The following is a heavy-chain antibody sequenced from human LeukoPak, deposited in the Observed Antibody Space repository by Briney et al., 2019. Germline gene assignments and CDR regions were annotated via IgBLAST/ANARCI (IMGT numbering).Heavy chain of an antibody. J-gene: IGHJ5*02. D-gene: IGHD3-10*01. CDR3: ARSLSYYGSGTNWFDP. CDR1: GGSISSYY. CDR2: IYTSGST. V-gene: IGHV4-4*07. Sequence: PSETLSLTCTVSGGSISSYYWSWIRQPAGKGLEWIGRIYTSGSTNYNPSLKSRVTMSVDTSENQFSLKLSSVTAADTAVYYCARSLSYYGSGTNWFDPWGQGTLVTVSS.